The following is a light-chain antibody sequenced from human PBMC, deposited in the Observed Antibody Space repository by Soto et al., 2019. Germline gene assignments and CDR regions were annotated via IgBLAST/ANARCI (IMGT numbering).Light chain of an antibody. V-gene: IGLV2-14*01. Sequence: QSALTQPASVSGSPGQSITISCTGTSSDVGGYNYVSWYQQHPGKAPKLMIYDVSNRPSGVSNRFSGSKSGNTASLTISGLQAEDEADYYCSSYTCSSTPYAVFGGGTQLTVL. CDR3: SSYTCSSTPYAV. CDR1: SSDVGGYNY. CDR2: DVS. J-gene: IGLJ7*01.